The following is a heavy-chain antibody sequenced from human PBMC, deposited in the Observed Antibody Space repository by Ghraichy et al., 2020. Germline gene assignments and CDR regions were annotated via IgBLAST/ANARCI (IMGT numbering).Heavy chain of an antibody. J-gene: IGHJ6*02. CDR3: AKESHDFWSGYTYYYYYGMDV. D-gene: IGHD3-3*01. Sequence: GGSLRLSCAASGFTFSSYGMHWVRQAPGKGLEWVAVISYDGSNKYYADSVKGRFTISRDNSKNTLYLQMNSLRAEDTAVYYCAKESHDFWSGYTYYYYYGMDVWGQGTTVTVSS. V-gene: IGHV3-30*18. CDR2: ISYDGSNK. CDR1: GFTFSSYG.